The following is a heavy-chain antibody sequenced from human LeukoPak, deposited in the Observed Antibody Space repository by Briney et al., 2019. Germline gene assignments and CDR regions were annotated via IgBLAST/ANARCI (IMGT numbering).Heavy chain of an antibody. V-gene: IGHV3-7*01. D-gene: IGHD3-3*01. CDR3: ARGGNIAGYYYFYMDV. J-gene: IGHJ6*03. Sequence: GGSLRLSCVASGFTFSTYWMSWVRQAPGKGLEWVANIKQDGSEKYYVDSVKGRLTISRDNARNSLSLQVNSLRAEDTALYYCARGGNIAGYYYFYMDVWGKGTTVIVSS. CDR1: GFTFSTYW. CDR2: IKQDGSEK.